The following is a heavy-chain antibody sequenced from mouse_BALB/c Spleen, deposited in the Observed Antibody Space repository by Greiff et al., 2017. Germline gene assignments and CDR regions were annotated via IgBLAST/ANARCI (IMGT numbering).Heavy chain of an antibody. J-gene: IGHJ1*01. D-gene: IGHD1-1*01. CDR1: GFTFSSYT. Sequence: EVHLVESGGGLVQPGGSLKLSCAASGFTFSSYTMSWVRQTPEKRLEWVAYISNGGGSTYYPDTVKGRFTISRDNAKNTLYLQMSSLKSEDTAMYYCARHVGEYYGSKGYFDVWGAGTTVNVSS. V-gene: IGHV5-12-2*01. CDR3: ARHVGEYYGSKGYFDV. CDR2: ISNGGGST.